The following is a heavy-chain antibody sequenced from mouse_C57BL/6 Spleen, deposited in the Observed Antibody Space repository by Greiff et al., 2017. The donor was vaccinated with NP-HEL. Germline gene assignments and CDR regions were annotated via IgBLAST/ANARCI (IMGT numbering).Heavy chain of an antibody. D-gene: IGHD2-3*01. V-gene: IGHV1-50*01. CDR3: ASSFDGYPIYYAMDY. CDR2: IDPSDSYT. Sequence: QVQLQQPGAELVKPGASVKLSCKASGYTFTSYWMQWVKQRPGQGLEWIGEIDPSDSYTNYNQKFKGKATLTVDTSSSTAYMQLSSLTSEDTAVYYCASSFDGYPIYYAMDYWGQGTSVTVSS. CDR1: GYTFTSYW. J-gene: IGHJ4*01.